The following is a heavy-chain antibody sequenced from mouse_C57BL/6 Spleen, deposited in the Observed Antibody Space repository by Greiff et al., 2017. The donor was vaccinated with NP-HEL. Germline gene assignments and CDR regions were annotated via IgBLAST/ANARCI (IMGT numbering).Heavy chain of an antibody. CDR3: TTEYYGSSNYFDY. Sequence: VQLQQSGAELVRPGASVKLSCTASGFNIKDDYMHWVKQRPEQGLEWIGWIDPENGDTEYASKFQGKATITADTSSNTAYLQLSSLTSEDTAVYYCTTEYYGSSNYFDYWGQGTTLTVSS. V-gene: IGHV14-4*01. CDR1: GFNIKDDY. D-gene: IGHD1-1*01. J-gene: IGHJ2*01. CDR2: IDPENGDT.